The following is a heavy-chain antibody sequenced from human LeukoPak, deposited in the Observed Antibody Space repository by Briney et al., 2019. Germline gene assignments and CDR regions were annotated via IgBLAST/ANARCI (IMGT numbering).Heavy chain of an antibody. J-gene: IGHJ4*02. Sequence: ASVKVSCKASGHTFSIYNMHWVRQAPGQGLEWMGIINPSGSTSYAQKFQGRVTMTRDTSTTTVHMELSSLRSEDTAAYYCAREGVAATGLDYWGQGTLVTVSS. CDR2: INPSGST. CDR3: AREGVAATGLDY. V-gene: IGHV1-46*01. D-gene: IGHD6-13*01. CDR1: GHTFSIYN.